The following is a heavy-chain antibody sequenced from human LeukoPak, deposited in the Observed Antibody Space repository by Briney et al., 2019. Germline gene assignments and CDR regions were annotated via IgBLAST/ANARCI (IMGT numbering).Heavy chain of an antibody. CDR1: GFTFSSYS. J-gene: IGHJ6*03. CDR2: ISSSSSYI. CDR3: ARSEYSSSWYRGIDYYYYMDV. D-gene: IGHD6-13*01. Sequence: GGSLRLSCAASGFTFSSYSMNWVRQAPGKGLEWVSSISSSSSYIYYADSVKGRFTISRDNAKNSLYLQMNSLRAEATAVYYCARSEYSSSWYRGIDYYYYMDVWGKGTTVTVSS. V-gene: IGHV3-21*01.